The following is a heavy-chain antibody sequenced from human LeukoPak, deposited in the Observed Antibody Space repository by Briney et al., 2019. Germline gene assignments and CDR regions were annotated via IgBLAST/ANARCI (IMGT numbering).Heavy chain of an antibody. D-gene: IGHD3-22*01. V-gene: IGHV3-23*01. J-gene: IGHJ3*02. CDR1: GFTFITHA. Sequence: GGSLRLSCAASGFTFITHAINWVRQAPGKGLEWVSAISTSGRTYYADSVKGRFTISRDNSKNMVHLQMNSLRAEDTAVYFCAKDLKLRAHSYYYDSSGYGPFDIWGQGTMVTVSS. CDR2: ISTSGRT. CDR3: AKDLKLRAHSYYYDSSGYGPFDI.